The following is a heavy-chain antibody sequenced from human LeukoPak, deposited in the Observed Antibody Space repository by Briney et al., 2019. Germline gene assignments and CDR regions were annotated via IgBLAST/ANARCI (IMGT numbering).Heavy chain of an antibody. J-gene: IGHJ4*02. CDR2: IFHNGKT. CDR1: GGSVSTGDYY. CDR3: ARIFDS. Sequence: SETLSLTCTVSGGSVSTGDYYWGWIRQTPGKGLEWIGDIFHNGKTNYNPSLKGRVTISIDTSNNQFSLRLPSVTAADTAVYCCARIFDSWGQGTLVTVSS. V-gene: IGHV4-61*08.